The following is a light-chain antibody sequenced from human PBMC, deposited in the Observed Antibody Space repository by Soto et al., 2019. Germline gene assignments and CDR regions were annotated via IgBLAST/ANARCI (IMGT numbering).Light chain of an antibody. CDR2: EVV. J-gene: IGLJ1*01. Sequence: QSVLTQPASVSGCPGQSITISCTGTSSDVGGYDYVSWYERHPGKAPELMIYEVVNGTSWFSNRFSGSKSGNTASLTISGLQAEDGADYYCCSFASSSTYVFGTGTKVTVL. CDR3: CSFASSSTYV. CDR1: SSDVGGYDY. V-gene: IGLV2-14*01.